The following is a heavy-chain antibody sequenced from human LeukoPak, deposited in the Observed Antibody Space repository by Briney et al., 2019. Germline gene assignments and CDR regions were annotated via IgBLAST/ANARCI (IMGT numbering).Heavy chain of an antibody. J-gene: IGHJ4*02. D-gene: IGHD2-21*01. CDR1: GLTVNNAW. Sequence: PGGSLRLSCAVSGLTVNNAWMNWVRQAPGKGLEWVGRIKSRTDGGTTDYAAPVKGRFTISRDDPKNTLYLQMNSLKIEDTAMYYCYTSITDYWGQGTLVTVSS. V-gene: IGHV3-15*07. CDR3: YTSITDY. CDR2: IKSRTDGGTT.